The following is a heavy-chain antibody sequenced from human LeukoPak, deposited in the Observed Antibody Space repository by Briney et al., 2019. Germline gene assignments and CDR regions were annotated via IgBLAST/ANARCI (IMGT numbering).Heavy chain of an antibody. CDR3: ARDEIQLWSYDY. CDR1: GFTFSNYG. D-gene: IGHD5-18*01. V-gene: IGHV3-33*05. CDR2: ISYDGTNK. Sequence: GGSLRLSCAGSGFTFSNYGMHWVRQAPGKGPEWVAVISYDGTNKYYADSVKGRFTISRDNSKNTLYLQMNSLRAEDTAVYYCARDEIQLWSYDYWGQGTLVTVSS. J-gene: IGHJ4*02.